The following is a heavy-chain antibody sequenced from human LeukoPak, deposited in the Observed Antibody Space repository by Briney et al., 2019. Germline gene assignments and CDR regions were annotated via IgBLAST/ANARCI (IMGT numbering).Heavy chain of an antibody. Sequence: PSETLSLTCTVSGGSISSGSYYWSWIRQPAGKGLEWIGRIYTSGSTNYNPSLKSRVTISVDTSKNQFSLKLSSVTAADTAVYYCARDVRGYRGYSYPPSHDAFDIWGQGTMVTVSS. J-gene: IGHJ3*02. V-gene: IGHV4-61*02. D-gene: IGHD5-18*01. CDR1: GGSISSGSYY. CDR3: ARDVRGYRGYSYPPSHDAFDI. CDR2: IYTSGST.